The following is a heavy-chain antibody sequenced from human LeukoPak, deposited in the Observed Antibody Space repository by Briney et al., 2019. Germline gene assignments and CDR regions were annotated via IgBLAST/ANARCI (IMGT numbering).Heavy chain of an antibody. CDR2: VYNSGFT. D-gene: IGHD2-8*01. J-gene: IGHJ3*02. CDR3: AREWSAFDT. CDR1: GGFTSPYK. Sequence: SETLSLTCTVSGGFTSPYKWSWIRQPPGKGLEWIGFVYNSGFTSYNPSLKSRLIISVDTSKNQFSLKLTSVTAADTAVYYCAREWSAFDTWGQGTMVTVSS. V-gene: IGHV4-4*08.